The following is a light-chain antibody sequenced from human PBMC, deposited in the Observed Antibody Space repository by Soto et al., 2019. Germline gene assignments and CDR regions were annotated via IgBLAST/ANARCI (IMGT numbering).Light chain of an antibody. J-gene: IGKJ2*01. CDR2: TAA. CDR1: QRITTY. Sequence: IHMTQSPSSLSASVGDRVTITCRASQRITTYLNWYQQKPGKAPKLLISTAATLQGGVPSRFSGSGSGTDFTLTITTLQPVDFATYFCQQSYSTPYTFGQGTKLEIK. CDR3: QQSYSTPYT. V-gene: IGKV1-39*01.